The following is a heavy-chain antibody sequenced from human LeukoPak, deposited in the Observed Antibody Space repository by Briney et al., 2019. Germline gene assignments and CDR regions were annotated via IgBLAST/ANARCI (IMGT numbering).Heavy chain of an antibody. V-gene: IGHV3-33*01. J-gene: IGHJ2*01. CDR1: GFTFSSYG. CDR2: IWYDGSNK. Sequence: GGSLRLSSAASGFTFSSYGMHWVRQAPGKGLEWVAVIWYDGSNKYYADSVKGRFTISRDNSKNTLYLQMSSLRAEDTAVYYCARVACSGGSCHLGYFDLWGRGTLVTVSS. CDR3: ARVACSGGSCHLGYFDL. D-gene: IGHD2-15*01.